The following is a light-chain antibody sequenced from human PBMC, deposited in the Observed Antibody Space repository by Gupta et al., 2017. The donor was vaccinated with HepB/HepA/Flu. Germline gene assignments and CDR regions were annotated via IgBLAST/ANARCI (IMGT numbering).Light chain of an antibody. CDR3: ATWDSSLSAVV. CDR1: SSNIGNNH. CDR2: ENN. V-gene: IGLV1-51*02. Sequence: QSVLTQPPSVSAAPGQKVNIPCSGSSSNIGNNHVSWYQQIPGTAPKLLMYENNKRPSGIPDRFSDPKSGTSATLDITGLQTGDEADYYCATWDSSLSAVVFGGGTKLTVL. J-gene: IGLJ3*02.